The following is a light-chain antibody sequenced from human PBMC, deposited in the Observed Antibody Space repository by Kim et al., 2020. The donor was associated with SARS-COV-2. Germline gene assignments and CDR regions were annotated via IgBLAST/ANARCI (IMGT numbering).Light chain of an antibody. Sequence: NFMLTQPHSVSESPGKTVTISCTRSSGSIASNYVQWYQQRPGSAPTTVIYEDNQRPSGVPDRFSGSIDSSSNSASLTISGLKTEDEADYYCQSYDSSKPPWVFGGGTQLTVL. CDR2: EDN. J-gene: IGLJ3*02. CDR3: QSYDSSKPPWV. V-gene: IGLV6-57*04. CDR1: SGSIASNY.